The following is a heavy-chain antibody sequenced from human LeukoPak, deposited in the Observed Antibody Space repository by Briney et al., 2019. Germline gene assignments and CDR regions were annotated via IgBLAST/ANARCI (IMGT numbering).Heavy chain of an antibody. CDR1: GFTFSSYE. CDR3: ANSPFWSGYSPRDY. J-gene: IGHJ4*02. D-gene: IGHD3-3*01. CDR2: ISSSGSTI. V-gene: IGHV3-48*03. Sequence: PGGSLRLSCGASGFTFSSYEMNWVRQAPGKGLEWVSYISSSGSTIYYADSVKGQFTISRDNAKNSLYLQMNSLRAEDTAVYYCANSPFWSGYSPRDYWGQGTLVTVSS.